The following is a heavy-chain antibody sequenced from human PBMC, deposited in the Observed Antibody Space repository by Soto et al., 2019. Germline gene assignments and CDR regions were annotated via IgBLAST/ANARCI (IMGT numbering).Heavy chain of an antibody. D-gene: IGHD3-3*01. J-gene: IGHJ6*02. Sequence: ASVKVSCKASGFTFTSSAVQWVRQARGQRLEWIGWIVVGSGNTNYAQKFQERVTITRDMSTSTAYMELSSLRSEDTAVYYCAAGERGAGVVIIPDYYYYYGMDVWGQGTTVTVSS. CDR1: GFTFTSSA. CDR2: IVVGSGNT. V-gene: IGHV1-58*01. CDR3: AAGERGAGVVIIPDYYYYYGMDV.